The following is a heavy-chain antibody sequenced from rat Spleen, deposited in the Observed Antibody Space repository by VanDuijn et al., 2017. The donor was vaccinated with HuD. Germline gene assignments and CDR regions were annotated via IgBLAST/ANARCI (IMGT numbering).Heavy chain of an antibody. V-gene: IGHV2-13*01. J-gene: IGHJ4*01. Sequence: QVQLKESGPGLVQPSQTLSLTCTVSGFSLSNYGVIWVRQPPGKGLEWMGVIWGNGNTNYNSPLESRLRISRDTSKSQVFLKMNSLQTEDTATYYCARLGGLWRGIYGIMDVWGQGASVTVSS. CDR1: GFSLSNYG. CDR3: ARLGGLWRGIYGIMDV. D-gene: IGHD5-1*01. CDR2: IWGNGNT.